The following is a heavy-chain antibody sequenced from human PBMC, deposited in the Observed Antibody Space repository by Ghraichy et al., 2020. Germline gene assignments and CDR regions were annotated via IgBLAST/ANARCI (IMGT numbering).Heavy chain of an antibody. CDR2: ITSSSRYI. CDR1: GFTFSRYS. V-gene: IGHV3-21*01. D-gene: IGHD3-10*01. Sequence: GESLNISCAASGFTFSRYSMNWVRQAPGKGLEWVSSITSSSRYISYADSVKGRFTISRDNAKNSLFLQMNSLRVEDTAVYYCAREVAAIINLDYWGRGTLVTVSS. CDR3: AREVAAIINLDY. J-gene: IGHJ4*02.